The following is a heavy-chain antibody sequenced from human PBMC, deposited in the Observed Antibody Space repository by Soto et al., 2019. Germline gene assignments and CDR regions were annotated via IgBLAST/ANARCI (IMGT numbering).Heavy chain of an antibody. Sequence: GGSVKVSFKACGGPFSSYAISLVRQAPGQGLEWMGGIIPIFGTANYAQKFQGRVTITADESTSTAYMELSSLRSEDTAVYYCARDLVRIRDSSTAYYYYYGMDVWGQGTTVTVSS. CDR2: IIPIFGTA. CDR3: ARDLVRIRDSSTAYYYYYGMDV. J-gene: IGHJ6*02. D-gene: IGHD6-13*01. CDR1: GGPFSSYA. V-gene: IGHV1-69*13.